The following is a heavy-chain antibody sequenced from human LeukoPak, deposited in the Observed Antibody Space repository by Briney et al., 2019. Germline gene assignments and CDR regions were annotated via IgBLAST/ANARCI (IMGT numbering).Heavy chain of an antibody. J-gene: IGHJ5*02. V-gene: IGHV4-59*08. Sequence: PSETLSLTCTVSGGSISSYYWSWIRQPPGKGLEWIGYIYYGGSTNYNPSLKSRVTISVDTSKNQLSLKLSSVTAADTAVYYCARQEWLRFGWFDPWGQGTLVTVSS. D-gene: IGHD5-12*01. CDR3: ARQEWLRFGWFDP. CDR2: IYYGGST. CDR1: GGSISSYY.